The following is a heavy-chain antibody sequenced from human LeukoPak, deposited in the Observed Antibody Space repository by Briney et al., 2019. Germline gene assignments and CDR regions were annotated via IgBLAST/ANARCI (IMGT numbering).Heavy chain of an antibody. CDR1: GGTFSSYA. CDR2: IIPIFGTA. V-gene: IGHV1-69*13. J-gene: IGHJ4*02. CDR3: ARGPSTYYYDSSGAIDY. Sequence: SVKVSCKASGGTFSSYAISWVRQAPGQGLEWMGGIIPIFGTANYAQKFLGRVTITADESTSTAYMELSSLRSEDTAVYYCARGPSTYYYDSSGAIDYWGQGTLVTVSS. D-gene: IGHD3-22*01.